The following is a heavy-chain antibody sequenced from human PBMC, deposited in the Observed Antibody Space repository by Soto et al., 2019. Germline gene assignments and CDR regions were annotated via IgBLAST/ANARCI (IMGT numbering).Heavy chain of an antibody. CDR1: GFTFTSYA. V-gene: IGHV3-23*01. CDR2: ISGSGGSE. Sequence: PGGSLRLSCAVSGFTFTSYAMTWVRQAPGKGLEWVSAISGSGGSEFYADSVKGRFTISRDNSKNTLYLQMKSLRAEDTALYYCAKGDTTMITDYYAMDLWGQGTTVTVSS. CDR3: AKGDTTMITDYYAMDL. D-gene: IGHD5-18*01. J-gene: IGHJ6*02.